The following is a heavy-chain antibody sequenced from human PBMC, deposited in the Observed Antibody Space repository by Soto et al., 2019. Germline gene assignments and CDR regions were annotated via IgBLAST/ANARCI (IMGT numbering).Heavy chain of an antibody. Sequence: QVQLVQSGAEVKKPGSSVKVSCKASGGTFSSYAINWVRQAPGQGLEWMGGIIPIYGTANYAQKFQGRVTSTADESTSTAYMELSSLISEDTAVYYCARATVTYDYYYYGMDVWGQGTTVTVSS. CDR2: IIPIYGTA. CDR1: GGTFSSYA. D-gene: IGHD4-17*01. J-gene: IGHJ6*02. V-gene: IGHV1-69*12. CDR3: ARATVTYDYYYYGMDV.